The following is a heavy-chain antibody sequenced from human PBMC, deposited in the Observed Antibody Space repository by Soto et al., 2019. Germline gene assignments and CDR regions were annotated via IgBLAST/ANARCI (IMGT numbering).Heavy chain of an antibody. CDR2: INHSGST. D-gene: IGHD5-12*01. V-gene: IGHV4-34*01. J-gene: IGHJ6*02. CDR3: ARVVRLRYYYYYGMYV. CDR1: CGSFSGYY. Sequence: PSETLSVTCAVYCGSFSGYYWSWIRQPPGKGLEWIGEINHSGSTNYNPSLKSRVTISVDTSKNQFSLKLSSVTAADTAVYYCARVVRLRYYYYYGMYVWGQGTTVTVSS.